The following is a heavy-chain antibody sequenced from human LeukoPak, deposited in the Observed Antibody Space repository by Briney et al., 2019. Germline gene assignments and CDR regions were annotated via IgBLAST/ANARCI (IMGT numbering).Heavy chain of an antibody. Sequence: SETLSLTCTVSGGSISSYYWSWIRQPPGKGLEWIGYIYYSGSTNYKPSLKSRVTISVDTSKNQFSLKLSSVTAADTAVYYCASLRKAAAAGSYYFDYWGQGTLVTVSS. V-gene: IGHV4-59*12. CDR2: IYYSGST. D-gene: IGHD6-13*01. CDR3: ASLRKAAAAGSYYFDY. J-gene: IGHJ4*02. CDR1: GGSISSYY.